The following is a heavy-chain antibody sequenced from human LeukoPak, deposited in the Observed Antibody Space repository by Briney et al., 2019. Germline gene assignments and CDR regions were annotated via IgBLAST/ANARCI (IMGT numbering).Heavy chain of an antibody. Sequence: PGGSLRLSCAASGFTFSNYAMSWVRQAPGKGLEWVSAISGSGGSTYYADSVRGRFTISRDNSKSTLYLQMNSLRAEDTAVYYCAKDSAYSSGWYAYWGQGTLVTVSS. V-gene: IGHV3-23*01. CDR2: ISGSGGST. D-gene: IGHD6-19*01. CDR3: AKDSAYSSGWYAY. CDR1: GFTFSNYA. J-gene: IGHJ4*02.